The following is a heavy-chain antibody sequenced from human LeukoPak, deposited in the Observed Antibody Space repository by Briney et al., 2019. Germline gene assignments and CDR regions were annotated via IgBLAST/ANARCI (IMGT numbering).Heavy chain of an antibody. CDR2: IYYSGST. CDR1: GGSISSSSYY. CDR3: ARQRKGGVTIDY. Sequence: PSETLSLTCTVSGGSISSSSYYWGWIRQPPGKGPEWIGSIYYSGSTYYNPSLKSRVTISVDTSKNQFSLKLSSVTAADTAVYYCARQRKGGVTIDYWGQGTLVTVSS. V-gene: IGHV4-39*01. J-gene: IGHJ4*02. D-gene: IGHD3-16*01.